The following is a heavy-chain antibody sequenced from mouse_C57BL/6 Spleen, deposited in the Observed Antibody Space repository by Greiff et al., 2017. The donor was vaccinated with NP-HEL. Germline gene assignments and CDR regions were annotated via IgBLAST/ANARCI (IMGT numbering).Heavy chain of an antibody. Sequence: VQLQQSGPELVKPGASVKMSCKASGYTFTDYNMHWVKQSHGKSLEWIGYINPNNGGTSYNQKFKGKATLTVNKSSSTAYMELRSLTSEDSAVYYGAREGELRLRAMDYWGQGTSVTVSS. CDR2: INPNNGGT. CDR1: GYTFTDYN. D-gene: IGHD3-2*02. V-gene: IGHV1-22*01. J-gene: IGHJ4*01. CDR3: AREGELRLRAMDY.